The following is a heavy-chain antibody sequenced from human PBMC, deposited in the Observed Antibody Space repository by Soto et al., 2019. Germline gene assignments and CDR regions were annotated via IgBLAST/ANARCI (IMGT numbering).Heavy chain of an antibody. Sequence: PSETLSLTCAVYGGSFSGYYWSWIRQPPGKGLEWIGEINHSGSTNYNPSLKSRVTISVDTSKNQFSLKLSSVTAADTAVYYCARAAPRYCSGYYPYWFDPWGQGTLVTVSS. CDR3: ARAAPRYCSGYYPYWFDP. D-gene: IGHD2-15*01. CDR1: GGSFSGYY. CDR2: INHSGST. J-gene: IGHJ5*02. V-gene: IGHV4-34*01.